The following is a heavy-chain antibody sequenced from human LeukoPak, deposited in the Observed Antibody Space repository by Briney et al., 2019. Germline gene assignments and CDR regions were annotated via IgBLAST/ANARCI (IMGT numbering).Heavy chain of an antibody. V-gene: IGHV3-23*01. CDR2: ISGSGGST. CDR1: GFTFSSYA. D-gene: IGHD3-10*01. CDR3: ARVTENYGSGRRHDYYYYYMDV. Sequence: PGGSLRLSCAASGFTFSSYAMSWVRQAPGKGLEWVSAISGSGGSTYYADSVKGRFTISRDNSKNTLYLQMNSLRAEDTAVYYCARVTENYGSGRRHDYYYYYMDVWGKGITVTISS. J-gene: IGHJ6*03.